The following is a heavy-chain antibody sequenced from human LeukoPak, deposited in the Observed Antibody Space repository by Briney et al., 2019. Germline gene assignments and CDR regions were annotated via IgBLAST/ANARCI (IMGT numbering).Heavy chain of an antibody. CDR3: ARDSPRGYSYGYPPKYGMDV. D-gene: IGHD5-18*01. CDR2: IIPIFGTA. CDR1: GGTFSSYA. J-gene: IGHJ6*02. V-gene: IGHV1-69*13. Sequence: SVKVSCKASGGTFSSYAISWVRQAPGQGLEWMGGIIPIFGTANYAQKFQGRVTITADESTSTAYMELSSLRSEDTAVYYCARDSPRGYSYGYPPKYGMDVWGQGTTVTASS.